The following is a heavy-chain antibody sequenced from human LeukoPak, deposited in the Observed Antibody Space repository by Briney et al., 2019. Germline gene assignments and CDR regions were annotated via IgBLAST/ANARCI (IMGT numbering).Heavy chain of an antibody. CDR2: INHSGST. D-gene: IGHD6-6*01. J-gene: IGHJ5*02. CDR3: ARRRIAAYNWFDP. Sequence: SETLSLTRAVYGGSLSGYHWRWLRQPPGKGLEWIGEINHSGSTNYNPSLQSRVTISVDTSKNQFSLKLSSVTAADTAVYYCARRRIAAYNWFDPWGQGTLVTVSS. V-gene: IGHV4-34*01. CDR1: GGSLSGYH.